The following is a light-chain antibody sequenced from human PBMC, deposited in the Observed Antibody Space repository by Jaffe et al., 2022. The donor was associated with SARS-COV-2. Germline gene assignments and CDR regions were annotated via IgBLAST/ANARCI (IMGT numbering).Light chain of an antibody. V-gene: IGKV1-39*01. CDR2: AAS. Sequence: DIQMTQSPSSLSASVGDRVTITCRASQNINRFLNWFQQKPGEAPKLLIYAASSLQAGVPSKFSGSGSGTDFTLTISSLQPEDFGTYYCQHSYNSLTFGGGTKVEIK. CDR3: QHSYNSLT. J-gene: IGKJ4*01. CDR1: QNINRF.